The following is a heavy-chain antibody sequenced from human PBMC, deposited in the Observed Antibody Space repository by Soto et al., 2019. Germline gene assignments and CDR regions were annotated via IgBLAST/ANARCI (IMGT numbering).Heavy chain of an antibody. V-gene: IGHV5-51*01. CDR2: IYPGDSDT. CDR3: ARRGAGLRYCSGGSCYFLDY. D-gene: IGHD2-15*01. J-gene: IGHJ4*02. Sequence: EVQLVQSGAEVKKPGESLQISCKGSGYSFTSYWIGWVRQMPGKGLEWMGIIYPGDSDTRYSPSFQGQVTISADKSISTAYLQWSSLKASDTAMYYCARRGAGLRYCSGGSCYFLDYWGQGTLVTVSS. CDR1: GYSFTSYW.